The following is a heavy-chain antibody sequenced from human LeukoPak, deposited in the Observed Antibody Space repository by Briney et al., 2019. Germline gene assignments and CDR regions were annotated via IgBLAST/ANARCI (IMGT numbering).Heavy chain of an antibody. CDR3: ARGRGGSGYSYGSPSNWFDP. Sequence: SETLSLTCTVSGGSISSYYWSWIRQPAGKGLEWIGRIYTSGSTNYNPSLKSRVTMSVDTSKNQFSLKLSSVTAADTAVYYCARGRGGSGYSYGSPSNWFDPWGQGTLVTVSS. CDR1: GGSISSYY. CDR2: IYTSGST. V-gene: IGHV4-4*07. D-gene: IGHD5-18*01. J-gene: IGHJ5*02.